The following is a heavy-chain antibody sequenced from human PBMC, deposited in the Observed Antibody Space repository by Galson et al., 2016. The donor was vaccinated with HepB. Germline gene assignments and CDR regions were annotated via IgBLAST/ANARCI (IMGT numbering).Heavy chain of an antibody. V-gene: IGHV5-10-1*01. CDR2: IDPSDSEV. D-gene: IGHD4-17*01. CDR1: GYTFANYW. J-gene: IGHJ4*02. CDR3: AKHDAYGDFFDY. Sequence: QSGAEVKKPGESLRISCKGSGYTFANYWISWVRQMPGKGLEWMGYIDPSDSEVKYSPSFQGHVTISVDKSINTAYLQWGSLRASDSAMYYCAKHDAYGDFFDYWGQGTLVTIS.